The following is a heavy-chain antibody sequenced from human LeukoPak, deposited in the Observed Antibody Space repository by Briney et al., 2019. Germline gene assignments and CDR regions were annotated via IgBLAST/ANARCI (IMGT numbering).Heavy chain of an antibody. V-gene: IGHV3-23*01. Sequence: GGSLRLSCVVSGFTFTNYAMTWVRQAPGKGLEWVSTISASGGTTYYADSVKGRFTISRDNSKNTLYLQMNSLRAEDTALYYCAKVSGGGLYYDGMDVWGQGTTVTVSS. CDR2: ISASGGTT. CDR3: AKVSGGGLYYDGMDV. J-gene: IGHJ6*02. CDR1: GFTFTNYA. D-gene: IGHD1-14*01.